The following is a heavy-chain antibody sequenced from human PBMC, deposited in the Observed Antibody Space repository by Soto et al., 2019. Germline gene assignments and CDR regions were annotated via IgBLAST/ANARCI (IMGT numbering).Heavy chain of an antibody. CDR2: ISWDGGST. Sequence: GGSLRLSCAASGFTFDDYTMHWVRQAPGKGLEWVSLISWDGGSTYYADSVKGRFTISRDNSKNSLYLQMNSLRTEDTALYYCAKDFHPRYYYYGMDVWGQGNTVTVSS. CDR3: AKDFHPRYYYYGMDV. CDR1: GFTFDDYT. J-gene: IGHJ6*02. V-gene: IGHV3-43*01.